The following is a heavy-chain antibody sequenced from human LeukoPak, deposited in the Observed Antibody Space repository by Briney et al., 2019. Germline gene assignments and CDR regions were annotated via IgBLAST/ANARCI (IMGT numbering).Heavy chain of an antibody. CDR3: AKLIGADRLNGFHI. CDR1: GFTFTNAW. J-gene: IGHJ3*02. D-gene: IGHD6-13*01. V-gene: IGHV3-23*01. CDR2: ISGSDSST. Sequence: GGSLRLSCAASGFTFTNAWMSWVRQAPGKGLEWVSTISGSDSSTYYADSVKGRFTISRDNSKNTLYLQMNSLRAEDTAVYYCAKLIGADRLNGFHIWGQGTMVTVSS.